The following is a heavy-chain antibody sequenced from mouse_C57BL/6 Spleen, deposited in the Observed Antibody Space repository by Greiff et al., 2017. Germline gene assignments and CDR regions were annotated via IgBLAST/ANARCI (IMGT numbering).Heavy chain of an antibody. Sequence: EVHLVESGGGLVKPGGSLKLSCAASGFTFSSYAMSWVRQTPEKRLEWVATISDGGSYTYYPDNVKGRFTISRDNAKNNLYLQMSHLKSEDTAMYYGARDSPYGNSLAWYFDVWGTGTTVTVSS. J-gene: IGHJ1*03. CDR2: ISDGGSYT. CDR1: GFTFSSYA. CDR3: ARDSPYGNSLAWYFDV. D-gene: IGHD1-1*01. V-gene: IGHV5-4*01.